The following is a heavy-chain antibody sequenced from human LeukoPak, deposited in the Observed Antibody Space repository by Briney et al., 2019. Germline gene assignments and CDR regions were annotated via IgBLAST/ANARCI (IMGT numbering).Heavy chain of an antibody. D-gene: IGHD3-10*01. V-gene: IGHV3-30*04. CDR2: ISYDGSNK. CDR3: ARDRTPAGTMVRGVTLLKPNWFDP. J-gene: IGHJ5*02. Sequence: PGGSLRLSCVASGFSFSSYGIHWVRQAPGKGLEGVAVISYDGSNKYYADSVKGRFTISRDNSKNTLYLQMNSLRAEDTAVYYCARDRTPAGTMVRGVTLLKPNWFDPWGQGTLVTVSS. CDR1: GFSFSSYG.